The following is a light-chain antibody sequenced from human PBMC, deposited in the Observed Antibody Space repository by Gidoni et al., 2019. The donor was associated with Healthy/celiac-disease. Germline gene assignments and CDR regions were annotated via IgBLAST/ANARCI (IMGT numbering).Light chain of an antibody. Sequence: VFTQSPGTLSLSPGERATLSCRASQSVSSSHLAWYQQKPGQAPRLLIYGASSRATGIPDRFSGSGSGTDFTLTISRLEPEDFAVYYCQQYGSSPFTFGPGTKVDIK. J-gene: IGKJ3*01. CDR3: QQYGSSPFT. CDR1: QSVSSSH. V-gene: IGKV3-20*01. CDR2: GAS.